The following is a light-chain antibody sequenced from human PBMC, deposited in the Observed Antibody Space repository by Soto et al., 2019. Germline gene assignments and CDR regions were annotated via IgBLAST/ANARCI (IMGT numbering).Light chain of an antibody. CDR3: CSYAGSYTLL. CDR1: SSDVGGYNY. CDR2: DVS. Sequence: QSVLTQPRSVSGSPGQSVTISCTGTSSDVGGYNYVSWYQQHSGKAPKLMIYDVSKRPSGVPDRFSGSKSGNTASLTISGLQAEDEADYYCCSYAGSYTLLFGGGTKLTVL. J-gene: IGLJ2*01. V-gene: IGLV2-11*01.